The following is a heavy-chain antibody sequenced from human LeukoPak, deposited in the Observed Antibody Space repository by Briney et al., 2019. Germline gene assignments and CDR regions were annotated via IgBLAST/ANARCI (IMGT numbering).Heavy chain of an antibody. Sequence: SETLSLTCTVSGGSISSYYWSWIRQPPGKGLEWIGYIYYSRSTNYNPSLKSRVTISVDTSKNQFSLKLSSVTAADTAVYYCARLNPRRDGYNYDYWGQGTLVTVSS. J-gene: IGHJ4*02. D-gene: IGHD5-24*01. CDR2: IYYSRST. V-gene: IGHV4-59*08. CDR3: ARLNPRRDGYNYDY. CDR1: GGSISSYY.